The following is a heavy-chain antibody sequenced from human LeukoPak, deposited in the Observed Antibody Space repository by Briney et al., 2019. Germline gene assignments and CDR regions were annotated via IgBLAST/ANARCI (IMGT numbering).Heavy chain of an antibody. V-gene: IGHV3-23*01. CDR1: GFTFNTYG. CDR2: ISGSGGAT. D-gene: IGHD3-22*01. J-gene: IGHJ4*02. CDR3: AKENNYYDSSGYPDY. Sequence: GGSLRLSCAASGFTFNTYGMSWVRQAPGKGLEWVSGISGSGGATYYADSVKGRFTISRDDPHNTLYLQMNSLRAEDTAVYYCAKENNYYDSSGYPDYWGQGTLVTVSS.